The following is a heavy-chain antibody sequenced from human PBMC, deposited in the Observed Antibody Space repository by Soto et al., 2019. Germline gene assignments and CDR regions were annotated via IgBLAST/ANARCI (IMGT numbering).Heavy chain of an antibody. CDR3: AKGENEQWLVLYYYGMDV. Sequence: GGSLRLSCAASGFTFSSYAMSWVRQAPGKGLEWVSAISGSGGSTYYADSVKGRFTISRDNSKNTLYLQMNSLRAEDTAVYYCAKGENEQWLVLYYYGMDVWGQGTTVTVSS. J-gene: IGHJ6*02. CDR1: GFTFSSYA. D-gene: IGHD6-19*01. V-gene: IGHV3-23*01. CDR2: ISGSGGST.